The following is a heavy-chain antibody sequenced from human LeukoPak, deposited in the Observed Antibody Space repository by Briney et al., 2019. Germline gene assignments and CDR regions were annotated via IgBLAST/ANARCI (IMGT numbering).Heavy chain of an antibody. CDR3: AKSQLQLWLDY. J-gene: IGHJ4*02. V-gene: IGHV3-23*01. CDR2: ISGSGGST. D-gene: IGHD5-18*01. CDR1: GFTFSSYA. Sequence: GGSLRLSCAASGFTFSSYAMSWVRQAPGKGLEWVSAISGSGGSTYYADSVKGRFTISTDTSKNTLYLQMNSLRAESTAVYYWAKSQLQLWLDYWGQGTLVTVSS.